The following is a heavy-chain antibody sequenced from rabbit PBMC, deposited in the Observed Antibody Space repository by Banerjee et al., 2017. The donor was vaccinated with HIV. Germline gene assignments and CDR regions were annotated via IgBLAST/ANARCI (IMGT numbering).Heavy chain of an antibody. Sequence: QQLEESGGGLVKPGASLTLTCTASGFSFSSTDYMCWVRQAPGKGLEWIACINTISGDTVYASWAKGPFTISKTSSTTVTLQMTSLTAADTATYFCARDAGGSYKFWGPGTLVTVS. CDR3: ARDAGGSYKF. J-gene: IGHJ6*01. V-gene: IGHV1S40*01. D-gene: IGHD8-1*01. CDR1: GFSFSSTDY. CDR2: INTISGDT.